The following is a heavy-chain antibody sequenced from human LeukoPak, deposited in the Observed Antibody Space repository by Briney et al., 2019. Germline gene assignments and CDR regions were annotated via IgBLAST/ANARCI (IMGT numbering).Heavy chain of an antibody. CDR2: ISYDGSNK. CDR1: GFTFSSYG. CDR3: AKDASFIAARGSEGFDY. D-gene: IGHD6-6*01. Sequence: PGGSLRLSCAASGFTFSSYGMHWVRQAPGKGLEWVAVISYDGSNKYYADSVKGRFTISRDNSKNTLYLQMNSLRAEDTAVYYCAKDASFIAARGSEGFDYWGQGTLVTASS. V-gene: IGHV3-30*18. J-gene: IGHJ4*02.